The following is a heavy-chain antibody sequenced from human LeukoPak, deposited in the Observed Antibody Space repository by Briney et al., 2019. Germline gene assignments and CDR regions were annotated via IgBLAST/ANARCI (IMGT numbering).Heavy chain of an antibody. CDR2: INSVGSST. V-gene: IGHV3-74*01. D-gene: IGHD3-3*01. CDR3: AKVNQFYRYYYYMDV. J-gene: IGHJ6*03. Sequence: GGSLRLSCAASGFTFDDYAMHWVRQAPGKGLEWVSRINSVGSSTNYADSVKGRFTISRDNAKNMLYLQMNSLRAEDTAVYYCAKVNQFYRYYYYMDVWGKGTTVTVSS. CDR1: GFTFDDYA.